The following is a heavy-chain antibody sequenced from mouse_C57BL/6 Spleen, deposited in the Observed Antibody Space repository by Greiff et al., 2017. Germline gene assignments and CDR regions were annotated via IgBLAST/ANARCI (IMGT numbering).Heavy chain of an antibody. D-gene: IGHD1-1*01. J-gene: IGHJ4*01. V-gene: IGHV1-82*01. CDR3: ARGRSYDGGYYYAMDY. CDR1: GYAFSSSW. Sequence: VQLQQSGPELVKPGASVKISCKASGYAFSSSWMNWVKQRPGKGLEWIGRIYPGDGDTNYNGTFKGKATLTADKSSSTAYMQLSSLTSEDSAVYFCARGRSYDGGYYYAMDYWGQGTSGTVSS. CDR2: IYPGDGDT.